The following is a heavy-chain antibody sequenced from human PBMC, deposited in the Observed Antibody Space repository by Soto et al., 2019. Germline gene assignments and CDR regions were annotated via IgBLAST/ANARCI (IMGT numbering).Heavy chain of an antibody. V-gene: IGHV3-66*01. CDR3: ARDFWVGATLAFDI. CDR2: IYSGGST. Sequence: EVQLVESGGGLVQPGGSPRLSCAASGFTVSSNYMSWVRQAPGKGLEWVSVIYSGGSTYYADSVKGRFNISRDNFKNTMDVQLNSLRAEDTAVYYCARDFWVGATLAFDIWGQGTMVTVS. CDR1: GFTVSSNY. D-gene: IGHD1-26*01. J-gene: IGHJ3*02.